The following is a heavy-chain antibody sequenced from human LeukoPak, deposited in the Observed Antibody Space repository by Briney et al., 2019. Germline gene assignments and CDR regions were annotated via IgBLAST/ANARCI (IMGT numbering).Heavy chain of an antibody. J-gene: IGHJ4*02. V-gene: IGHV3-74*01. Sequence: GGSLRLSCAASGFTFSTYWMHWVRQAPGKGLVWVSRINTDGSSISYADSVKGRFTISRDNAKNTLYLQMNSLRAEDTALYYCARSGYYGSGSYSDYWGQGTLVTVSS. CDR3: ARSGYYGSGSYSDY. D-gene: IGHD3-10*01. CDR1: GFTFSTYW. CDR2: INTDGSSI.